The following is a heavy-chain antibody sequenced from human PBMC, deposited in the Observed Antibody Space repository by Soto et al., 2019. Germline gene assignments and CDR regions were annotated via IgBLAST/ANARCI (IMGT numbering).Heavy chain of an antibody. CDR2: ISYRGGT. Sequence: SETLSLTCTVSGDSISSYYWSWIRQPPGRGLEWIGYISYRGGTSYNPSLKRRVTISVDTSKNQFSLKLSSVTAADTAVYYCARAFDILTRYYFDYWGQGTLVTVSS. CDR3: ARAFDILTRYYFDY. D-gene: IGHD3-9*01. V-gene: IGHV4-59*08. J-gene: IGHJ4*02. CDR1: GDSISSYY.